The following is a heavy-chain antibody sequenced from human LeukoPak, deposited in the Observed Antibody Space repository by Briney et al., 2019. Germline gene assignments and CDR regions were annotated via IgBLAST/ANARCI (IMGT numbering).Heavy chain of an antibody. J-gene: IGHJ6*03. CDR3: ARDPYSGSYGPYYYYYMDV. V-gene: IGHV1-2*02. CDR2: INPDSGGT. CDR1: GYTFTGYY. Sequence: GASVKVSCKASGYTFTGYYMHWVRQAPGQGLEWMGWINPDSGGTNYAQKFQGRVTMTRATSINTVYMELSRLRSDGTAVYYCARDPYSGSYGPYYYYYMDVWGEGTTVTISS. D-gene: IGHD1-26*01.